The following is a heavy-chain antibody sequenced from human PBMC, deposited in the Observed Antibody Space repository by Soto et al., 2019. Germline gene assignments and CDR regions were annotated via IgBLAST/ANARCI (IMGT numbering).Heavy chain of an antibody. J-gene: IGHJ4*02. V-gene: IGHV4-59*08. CDR3: ARHRPYTSPFFFAY. D-gene: IGHD6-6*01. CDR2: IYYSGST. CDR1: GGSITGYY. Sequence: QVQLQESGPGLVKPSETLSLTCTVSGGSITGYYWSWIRQPPGKRLEWIGYIYYSGSTNYNPSLNSRVPISVDTSKTQFSLKLRSVTAADTAVYYCARHRPYTSPFFFAYWGQGTLVTVSS.